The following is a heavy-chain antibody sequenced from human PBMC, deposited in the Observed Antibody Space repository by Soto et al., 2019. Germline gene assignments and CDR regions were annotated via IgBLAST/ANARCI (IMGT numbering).Heavy chain of an antibody. J-gene: IGHJ4*02. Sequence: SETLSLTCTVSGVSISSGHYYCGWSRQHPGNSLEWIGNIYHSGRTYYNPSLKSRVIMSVDTSKNHFSLNLNSVPAAHTAMSFCARVIGGAFEYYFDYCGRRPMVTV. CDR2: IYHSGRT. V-gene: IGHV4-31*03. D-gene: IGHD2-21*01. CDR3: ARVIGGAFEYYFDY. CDR1: GVSISSGHYY.